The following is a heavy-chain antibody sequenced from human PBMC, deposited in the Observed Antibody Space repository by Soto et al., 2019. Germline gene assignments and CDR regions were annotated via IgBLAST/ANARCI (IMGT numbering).Heavy chain of an antibody. V-gene: IGHV3-21*01. CDR2: ISSSSSYI. CDR3: ARDLPIQLWSDDEFDI. D-gene: IGHD5-18*01. J-gene: IGHJ3*02. Sequence: PGGSLRLSCAASGFTFSSYSMNWVRQAPGKGLEWVSSISSSSSYIYYADSVKGRFTISRDNAKNSLYLQMNSLRAEDTAVYYCARDLPIQLWSDDEFDIWGQGTMVTVSS. CDR1: GFTFSSYS.